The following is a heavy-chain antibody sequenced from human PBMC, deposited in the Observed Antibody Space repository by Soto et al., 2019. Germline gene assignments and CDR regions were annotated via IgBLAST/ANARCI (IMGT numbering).Heavy chain of an antibody. V-gene: IGHV4-30-4*08. CDR1: GGSISYEYYH. CDR3: AREDDGGDRDYYGLDV. D-gene: IGHD2-21*02. Sequence: QVQLQQSGPGLVKPSQTLSLTCTVSGGSISYEYYHWTWIRQSPGKGLEWIGYIHYSGSIIYNPSFKSRVTISVDTSKNQFYLQLSSATAADTAVYFCAREDDGGDRDYYGLDVWGQGTTVTVSS. J-gene: IGHJ6*02. CDR2: IHYSGSI.